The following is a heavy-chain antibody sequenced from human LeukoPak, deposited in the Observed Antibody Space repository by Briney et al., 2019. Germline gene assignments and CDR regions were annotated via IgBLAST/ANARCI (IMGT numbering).Heavy chain of an antibody. D-gene: IGHD3-3*01. V-gene: IGHV3-23*01. J-gene: IGHJ4*02. CDR2: ISGSGGST. Sequence: GGSLRLSCAASGFTFSSYSMNWVRQAPGKGLEWVSAISGSGGSTYYADSVKGRFTISRDNSKNTLYLQMNSLRAEDTAVYYCARMTYYDFWSGYYTLGYFDYWGQGTLVTVSS. CDR3: ARMTYYDFWSGYYTLGYFDY. CDR1: GFTFSSYS.